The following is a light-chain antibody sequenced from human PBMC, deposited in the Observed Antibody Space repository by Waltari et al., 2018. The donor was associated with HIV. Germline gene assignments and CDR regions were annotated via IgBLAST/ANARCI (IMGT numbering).Light chain of an antibody. J-gene: IGLJ3*02. CDR2: EVS. V-gene: IGLV2-23*02. CDR1: SSDVGRYHL. Sequence: QSALTQPASVSGSPGQSLTISCTGTSSDVGRYHLVSWYQQHPGQAPKPMIYEVSNGPSGVSNRFAGSRSGNTASLTISGLQAEDEADYYCCSYAGSSTFNWVFGGGTKLTVL. CDR3: CSYAGSSTFNWV.